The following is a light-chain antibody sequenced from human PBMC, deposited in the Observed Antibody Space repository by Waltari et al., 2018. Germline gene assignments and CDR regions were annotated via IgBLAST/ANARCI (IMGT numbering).Light chain of an antibody. V-gene: IGKV3-11*01. CDR2: DTS. CDR1: QSGSSQ. CDR3: QQRSNWPRT. J-gene: IGKJ1*01. Sequence: EVVLTQSPATLSLSPGERATLSCRASQSGSSQLAWFQQKPGQAPRLLIYDTSNRATGIPARFSGSGSGADYTLTISSLEPEDFAIYYCQQRSNWPRTFGQGTKVEIK.